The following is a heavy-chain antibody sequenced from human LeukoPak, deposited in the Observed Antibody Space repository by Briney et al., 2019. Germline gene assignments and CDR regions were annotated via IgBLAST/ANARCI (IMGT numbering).Heavy chain of an antibody. D-gene: IGHD4-17*01. CDR3: ARAMTTVTEIDY. CDR1: GFTFSSYE. CDR2: INWNGGST. Sequence: GGSLRLSCAASGFTFSSYEMNWVRQAPGKGLEWVSGINWNGGSTGYADSVKGRFTISRDNAKNSLYLQMNSLRAEDTALYYCARAMTTVTEIDYWGQGTLVTVSS. J-gene: IGHJ4*02. V-gene: IGHV3-20*04.